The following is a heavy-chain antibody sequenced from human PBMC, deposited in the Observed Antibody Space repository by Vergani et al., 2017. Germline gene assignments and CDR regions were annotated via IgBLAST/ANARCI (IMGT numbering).Heavy chain of an antibody. CDR2: IYHSGSS. Sequence: QVQLQESGPGLVKPSETLSLTCTVSGYSISIAYFWGWIRQPPGKGLEWIGSIYHSGSSFYTPTLKSRATISVHTSRNQFSLKLSSVTAADTAVYYCARGETRTDWLDPWGQGTQVIVSS. V-gene: IGHV4-38-2*02. CDR1: GYSISIAYF. CDR3: ARGETRTDWLDP. J-gene: IGHJ5*02. D-gene: IGHD3/OR15-3a*01.